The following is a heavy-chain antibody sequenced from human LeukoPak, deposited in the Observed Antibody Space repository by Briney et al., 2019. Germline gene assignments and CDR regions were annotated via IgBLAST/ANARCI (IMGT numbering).Heavy chain of an antibody. CDR3: ARGRLERHAFDI. CDR1: GYTFTSYA. V-gene: IGHV1-3*03. Sequence: ASVKVSCKASGYTFTSYAMHWVRQAPGQRLEWMGWINAGNGNTKYSQEFQGRVTITRDTSASTAYMELSSLRSEDTAVYYCARGRLERHAFDIWGQGTMVTVSS. D-gene: IGHD1-1*01. J-gene: IGHJ3*02. CDR2: INAGNGNT.